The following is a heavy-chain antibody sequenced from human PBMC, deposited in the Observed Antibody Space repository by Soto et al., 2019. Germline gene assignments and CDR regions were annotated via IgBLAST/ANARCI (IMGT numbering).Heavy chain of an antibody. CDR3: ARDAGRNSYDVTGYDFDY. CDR1: GGTFSNYA. CDR2: IIPMFRTP. V-gene: IGHV1-69*12. J-gene: IGHJ4*02. D-gene: IGHD3-9*01. Sequence: QVQLVQSGAEVKKPGTSVKVSCKASGGTFSNYAITWVRQAPGQGLEWMGGIIPMFRTPNYAQKFQGRVTIAADESTSTAYMELNSLTSEDPAMYYCARDAGRNSYDVTGYDFDYWGQGTLVTVSS.